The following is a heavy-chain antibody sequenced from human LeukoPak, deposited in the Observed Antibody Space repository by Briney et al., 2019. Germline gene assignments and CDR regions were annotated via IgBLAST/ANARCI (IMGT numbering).Heavy chain of an antibody. D-gene: IGHD1-1*01. CDR1: GYSISSGYY. V-gene: IGHV4-38-2*01. CDR3: ATFDLTTTGTTGGY. J-gene: IGHJ4*02. CDR2: IYHSGST. Sequence: SETLSLTCAVSGYSISSGYYWGWIRQPPGKRLEWIGSIYHSGSTYYNPSLKSRVTISVDTSKNQFSLKLSSVTAADTAVYYCATFDLTTTGTTGGYWGQGTLVTVSS.